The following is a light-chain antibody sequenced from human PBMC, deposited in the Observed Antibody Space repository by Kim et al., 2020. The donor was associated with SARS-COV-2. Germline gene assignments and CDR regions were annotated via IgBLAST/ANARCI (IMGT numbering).Light chain of an antibody. V-gene: IGKV1-33*01. Sequence: VENRATTTSDTKQDMRKSLNWLQQKPGKAPRLLIYGASGMETGAPARFSGSASGTDFTFTINSLQPEDFAAYFCQQYHSPPLTFGGGTKVDIK. CDR2: GAS. CDR3: QQYHSPPLT. CDR1: QDMRKS. J-gene: IGKJ4*01.